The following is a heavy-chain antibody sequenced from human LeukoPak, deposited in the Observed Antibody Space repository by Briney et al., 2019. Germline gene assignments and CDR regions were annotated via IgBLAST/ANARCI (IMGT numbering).Heavy chain of an antibody. CDR3: ARGPYGDYVDAFDI. CDR1: GFTFSTYT. J-gene: IGHJ3*02. CDR2: ITSSSSTI. Sequence: GGSLRLSCAASGFTFSTYTMNWVGQAPGNGLEWLSYITSSSSTIYYADSVKGRFTISRDNAKNSLYLQMNSLRDEDTAVYYCARGPYGDYVDAFDIWGQGTMVTVSS. D-gene: IGHD4-17*01. V-gene: IGHV3-48*02.